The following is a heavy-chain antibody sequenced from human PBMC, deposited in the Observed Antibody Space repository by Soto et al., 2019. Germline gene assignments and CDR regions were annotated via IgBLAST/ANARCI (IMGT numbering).Heavy chain of an antibody. Sequence: QTLSLTCATSGDTVYSNSAAWNWIRQSPSRGLEWLGRTYYRSKWYNDYAVSVKSRITINPDTSKNQFYLQLNSVTPEDTAVYYWAREMGDGYNYIEYWGQGTLVTVSS. CDR2: TYYRSKWYN. CDR1: GDTVYSNSAA. D-gene: IGHD5-12*01. J-gene: IGHJ4*02. V-gene: IGHV6-1*01. CDR3: AREMGDGYNYIEY.